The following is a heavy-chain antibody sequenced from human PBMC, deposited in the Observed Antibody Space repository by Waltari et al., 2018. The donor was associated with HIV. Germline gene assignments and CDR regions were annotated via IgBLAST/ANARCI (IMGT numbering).Heavy chain of an antibody. CDR2: ISASNGNT. J-gene: IGHJ3*01. V-gene: IGHV1-18*04. D-gene: IGHD2-21*01. CDR3: ARGIHIMVVSAPMAFDV. CDR1: DYIFILHI. Sequence: QVQLVQSGAAVKKPGTSGKVPCETSDYIFILHILTRVRQPPGQGLEWGGWISASNGNTKYAEKFEGRLTLTTDTITNIAYLELRNLRSDDTAIYYCARGIHIMVVSAPMAFDVWGQGTLVTVSS.